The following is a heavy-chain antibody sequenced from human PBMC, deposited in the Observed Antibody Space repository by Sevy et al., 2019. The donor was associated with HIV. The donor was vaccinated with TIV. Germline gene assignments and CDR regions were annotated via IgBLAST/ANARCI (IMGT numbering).Heavy chain of an antibody. D-gene: IGHD6-19*01. J-gene: IGHJ4*02. CDR3: AAVTSTDILGYYFEF. Sequence: SETLSLTCAVSGLSISGSYWWSWVRQPPGKGLEWIGEMYHRGTTNYNPSLKSRVTISVDKSKNQFSLKVSSVTAADSAVYYCAAVTSTDILGYYFEFWGQGTLVTVSS. CDR1: GLSISGSYW. V-gene: IGHV4-4*02. CDR2: MYHRGTT.